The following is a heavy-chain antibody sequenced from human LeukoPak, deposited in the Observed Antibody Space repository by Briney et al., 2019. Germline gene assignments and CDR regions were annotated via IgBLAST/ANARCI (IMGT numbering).Heavy chain of an antibody. CDR3: ARRVDTAMVEFDY. D-gene: IGHD5-18*01. CDR2: ISGSGGST. V-gene: IGHV3-23*01. J-gene: IGHJ4*02. Sequence: GGSLRLSCAASGFTFSSYAMSWVRRAPGKGLEWVSAISGSGGSTYYADSVKGRFTISRDNSKNTLYLQMNSLRAEDTAVYYCARRVDTAMVEFDYWGQGTLVTVSS. CDR1: GFTFSSYA.